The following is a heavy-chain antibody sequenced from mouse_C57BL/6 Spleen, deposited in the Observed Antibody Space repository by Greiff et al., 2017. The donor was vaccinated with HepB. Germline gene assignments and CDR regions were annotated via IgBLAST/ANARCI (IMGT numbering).Heavy chain of an antibody. CDR2: IYPGDGDT. Sequence: QVQLKESGPELVKPGASVKISCKASGYAFSSSWMNWVKQRPGKGLEWIGRIYPGDGDTNYNGKFKGKVTLTADKSSSTAYMQLSSLTSEDSAVYFCASGYYYGSHWYFDVWGTGTTVTVSS. J-gene: IGHJ1*03. CDR3: ASGYYYGSHWYFDV. V-gene: IGHV1-82*01. D-gene: IGHD1-1*01. CDR1: GYAFSSSW.